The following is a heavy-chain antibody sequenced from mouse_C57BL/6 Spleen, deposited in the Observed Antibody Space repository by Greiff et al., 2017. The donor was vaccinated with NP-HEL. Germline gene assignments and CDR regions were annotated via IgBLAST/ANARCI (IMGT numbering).Heavy chain of an antibody. D-gene: IGHD4-1*01. CDR1: GYTFTDYE. V-gene: IGHV1-15*01. J-gene: IGHJ4*01. Sequence: QVQLQQSGAELVRPGASVTLSCKASGYTFTDYEMHWVKQTPVHGLEWIGAIDPETGGTAYNQKFKGKAILTADKSSSTAYMELRSLTSEDSAVYYCTREEANWERLYAMNYGGQGTSVTVPS. CDR3: TREEANWERLYAMNY. CDR2: IDPETGGT.